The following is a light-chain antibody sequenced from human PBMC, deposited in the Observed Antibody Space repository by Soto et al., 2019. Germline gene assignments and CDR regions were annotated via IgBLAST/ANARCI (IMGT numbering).Light chain of an antibody. CDR2: GAS. J-gene: IGKJ1*01. CDR3: QQYSTYPWT. V-gene: IGKV3-20*01. Sequence: EIVLTQSPGTLSLSPGERATLYCRASQSVGSNYLAWYQQKPGQAPRVLIYGASSRATGIPDRFSGSGSGADFTLTISSLQPDDFATYYCQQYSTYPWTFGQGTKVEIK. CDR1: QSVGSNY.